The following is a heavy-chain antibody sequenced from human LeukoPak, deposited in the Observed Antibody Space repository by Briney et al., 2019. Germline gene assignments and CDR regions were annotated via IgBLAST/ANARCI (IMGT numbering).Heavy chain of an antibody. CDR3: ARLRYYDSSGYY. Sequence: SETLSLTCAVSGHSISSADWWGWIRQSPGKGLEWIGYVHDSGDTHYSPSLKSRVTISVDTSKNQFSLKLSSVTAADTAVYYCARLRYYDSSGYYWGQGTLVTVSS. CDR1: GHSISSADW. J-gene: IGHJ4*02. V-gene: IGHV4-28*01. CDR2: VHDSGDT. D-gene: IGHD3-22*01.